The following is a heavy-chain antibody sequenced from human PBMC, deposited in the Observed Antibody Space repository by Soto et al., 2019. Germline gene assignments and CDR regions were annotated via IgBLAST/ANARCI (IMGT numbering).Heavy chain of an antibody. Sequence: PGGSLRLSCAASGFKFSNYAMSWVRQAPGKGLEWVSLISATGGGTYYADSVKGRFTISRDNSHNTLYLQVHSLTAEDTAAYYCAKDRRAGGNSAFYFDFWRQGAQVTVSS. CDR1: GFKFSNYA. V-gene: IGHV3-23*01. J-gene: IGHJ4*02. CDR3: AKDRRAGGNSAFYFDF. D-gene: IGHD3-16*01. CDR2: ISATGGGT.